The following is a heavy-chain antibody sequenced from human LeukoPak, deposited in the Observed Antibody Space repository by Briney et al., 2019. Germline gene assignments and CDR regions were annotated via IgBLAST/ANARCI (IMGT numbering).Heavy chain of an antibody. Sequence: GSLRLSCAASGFTFSNYGMNWVRQAPGKGLEWISSITTAGTFKYYADSLRGRFTISRDNAKNSLFLQMDGLRAEDTAVYYCARATDFDYWGQGTLVTVPS. V-gene: IGHV3-21*01. CDR3: ARATDFDY. J-gene: IGHJ4*02. CDR2: ITTAGTFK. CDR1: GFTFSNYG.